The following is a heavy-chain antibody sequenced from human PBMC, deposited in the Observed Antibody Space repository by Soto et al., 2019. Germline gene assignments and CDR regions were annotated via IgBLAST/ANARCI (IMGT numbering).Heavy chain of an antibody. D-gene: IGHD3-3*01. CDR1: GGSITSGGYS. J-gene: IGHJ4*02. CDR3: ARGSGYYRNFDS. V-gene: IGHV4-31*02. CDR2: IFDSGSA. Sequence: QVQLQESGPGLVKPSQTLSLTCYVSGGSITSGGYSWTWIRHQPGKALQWIGYIFDSGSAYYNPPAKSRRTISVDTGKHLFSLELSSVTAADTAVYYCARGSGYYRNFDSWGQGTLVSVSS.